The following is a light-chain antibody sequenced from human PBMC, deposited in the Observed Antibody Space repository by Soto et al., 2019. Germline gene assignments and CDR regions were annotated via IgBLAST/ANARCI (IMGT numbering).Light chain of an antibody. CDR2: DVS. V-gene: IGLV2-11*01. Sequence: QSALTQPASVSGSPGQSITISCTGTSSDVGGYNFVSWYRQHPDKAPKLMIYDVSKRPSGVPDRFSGSKSGNTASLTISGLQAEDEADYYCCSYAGSYTVVFGGGTKLTVL. J-gene: IGLJ2*01. CDR3: CSYAGSYTVV. CDR1: SSDVGGYNF.